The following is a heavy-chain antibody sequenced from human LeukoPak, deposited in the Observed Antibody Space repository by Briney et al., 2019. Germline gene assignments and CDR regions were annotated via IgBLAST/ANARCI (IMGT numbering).Heavy chain of an antibody. CDR1: GFTFSSYG. CDR2: ISGSGGST. Sequence: GGSLRLSCAASGFTFSSYGMSWVRQAPGKGLEWVSAISGSGGSTYYADSVKGRFTISRDNSKNTLYLQMNSLRAEDTAVYYCARAGYYYDSSGYYPLDYWGQGTLVTVSS. J-gene: IGHJ4*02. D-gene: IGHD3-22*01. CDR3: ARAGYYYDSSGYYPLDY. V-gene: IGHV3-23*01.